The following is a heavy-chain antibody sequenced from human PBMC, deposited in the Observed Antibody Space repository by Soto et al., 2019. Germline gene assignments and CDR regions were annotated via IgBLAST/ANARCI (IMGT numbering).Heavy chain of an antibody. CDR3: ARGGLRWQWLVADDAFDI. CDR2: ISSSSSTI. V-gene: IGHV3-48*02. D-gene: IGHD3-22*01. Sequence: EVQLVESGGGLVQPGGSLRLSCAASGFTFSSYSMNWVRQAPGKGLEWVSYISSSSSTIYYADSVKGRFTISRDNAKNSLYLQLNSLRDEDTAVYYCARGGLRWQWLVADDAFDIWGQGTMVTVSS. CDR1: GFTFSSYS. J-gene: IGHJ3*02.